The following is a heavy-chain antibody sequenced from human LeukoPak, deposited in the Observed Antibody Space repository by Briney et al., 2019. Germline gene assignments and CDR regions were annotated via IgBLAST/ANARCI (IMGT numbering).Heavy chain of an antibody. Sequence: GGSLRLSCAASGFTFSSYEMSWVRQAPGKGLEWASYISSSGSTIFYADSVKGRFTISRDNAKNSLYLQVNSLRAEDTAVYYCARIMITVTTSDYWGQGTLVTVSS. V-gene: IGHV3-48*03. D-gene: IGHD4-17*01. CDR3: ARIMITVTTSDY. J-gene: IGHJ4*02. CDR1: GFTFSSYE. CDR2: ISSSGSTI.